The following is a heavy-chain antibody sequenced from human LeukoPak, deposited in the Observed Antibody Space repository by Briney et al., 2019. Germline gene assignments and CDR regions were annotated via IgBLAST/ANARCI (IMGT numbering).Heavy chain of an antibody. CDR1: GYTFTTYG. D-gene: IGHD6-6*01. Sequence: ASVMLSCKASGYTFTTYGISWVRQAPGQGLEWMGWICAYNGNTNYAQKFQDRITMTTDTSTSTAYMELRSLRLDDTAVYYCARDDCRSSSEGDYWGQGTLVTVSS. CDR2: ICAYNGNT. J-gene: IGHJ4*02. CDR3: ARDDCRSSSEGDY. V-gene: IGHV1-18*01.